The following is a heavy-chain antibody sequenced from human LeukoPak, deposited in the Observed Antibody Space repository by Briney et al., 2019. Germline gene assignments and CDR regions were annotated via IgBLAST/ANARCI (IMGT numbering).Heavy chain of an antibody. CDR3: ARVASSYSSSWITLPYYFDY. CDR1: GFTFSDYY. D-gene: IGHD6-13*01. CDR2: ISSSGSTI. V-gene: IGHV3-11*01. J-gene: IGHJ4*02. Sequence: GGSLRLSCAASGFTFSDYYMSWIRQAPGKGLEWVSYISSSGSTIYYADSVKGRFTISRDNAKNSLYLQMNSLRAEDTAVYYCARVASSYSSSWITLPYYFDYWGQGTLVTVSS.